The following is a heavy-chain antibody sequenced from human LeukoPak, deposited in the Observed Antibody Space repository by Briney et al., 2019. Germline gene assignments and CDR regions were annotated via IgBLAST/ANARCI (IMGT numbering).Heavy chain of an antibody. J-gene: IGHJ4*02. CDR2: INHSGST. D-gene: IGHD1-14*01. CDR3: ARLHQSGTTDY. V-gene: IGHV4-34*01. Sequence: SETLSLTCAVYGGSFSGYYWSWIRQPPGKGLEWIGEINHSGSTNYNPSLKSRVTMSVDTSKNQFSLKLSSVTAADTALYFCARLHQSGTTDYWGQGTLVTVSS. CDR1: GGSFSGYY.